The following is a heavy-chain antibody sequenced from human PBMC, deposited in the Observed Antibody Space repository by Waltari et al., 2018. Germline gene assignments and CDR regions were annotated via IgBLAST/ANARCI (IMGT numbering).Heavy chain of an antibody. J-gene: IGHJ4*02. CDR2: IRSKAYGGTT. Sequence: EVQLVESGGGLVQPGRSLRLSCTASGFTFGDYAMSWVRQAPGKGLEWVGFIRSKAYGGTTEYAAAVKGRFTISRDDSKSIAYLQMNSLKTEDTAVYYCTRDSRGYSGYGSEGGNDYWGQGTLVTVSS. D-gene: IGHD5-12*01. CDR1: GFTFGDYA. V-gene: IGHV3-49*04. CDR3: TRDSRGYSGYGSEGGNDY.